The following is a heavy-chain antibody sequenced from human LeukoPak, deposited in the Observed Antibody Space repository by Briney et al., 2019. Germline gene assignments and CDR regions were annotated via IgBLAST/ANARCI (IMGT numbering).Heavy chain of an antibody. CDR3: ARDHWNFVWGVASYFFDY. V-gene: IGHV1-2*02. CDR2: INPNSGGT. J-gene: IGHJ4*02. Sequence: AASVKVSCKASGYTFTGYYMHWVRQAPGQGLEWMGWINPNSGGTNYAQKFQGRVTMTRDTSISTVYMELSRLRSDDTAIYYCARDHWNFVWGVASYFFDYWGQGTLVTVSS. CDR1: GYTFTGYY. D-gene: IGHD3-16*01.